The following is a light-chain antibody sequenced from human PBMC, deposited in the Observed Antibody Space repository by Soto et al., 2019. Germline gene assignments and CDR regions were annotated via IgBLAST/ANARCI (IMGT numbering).Light chain of an antibody. V-gene: IGKV3-11*01. CDR2: DAS. J-gene: IGKJ5*01. CDR1: QSISSY. CDR3: QQRTNLPIT. Sequence: EIVLTQSPATLSLSPGERATLSCRASQSISSYLDWYQQKRGQAPMLLISDASKMATGIPARFSGSGSGTDLTLTISTPEPEDLAVYYCQQRTNLPITFGQGTRLEIK.